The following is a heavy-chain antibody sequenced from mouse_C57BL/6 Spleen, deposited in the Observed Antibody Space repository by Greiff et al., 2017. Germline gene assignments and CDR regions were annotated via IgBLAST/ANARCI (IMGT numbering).Heavy chain of an antibody. J-gene: IGHJ2*01. CDR3: ARSDDGYYHVYFDY. Sequence: QVQLQQPGADLVRPGSSVKLSCKASGYTFTSYWMPWVKQRPIQGLEWIGNIDPSDSETHYNQKFKDKATLTVDKSSSTAYMQLSSLTSEDSAVYDCARSDDGYYHVYFDYWGQGTTLTVSS. V-gene: IGHV1-52*01. CDR2: IDPSDSET. CDR1: GYTFTSYW. D-gene: IGHD2-3*01.